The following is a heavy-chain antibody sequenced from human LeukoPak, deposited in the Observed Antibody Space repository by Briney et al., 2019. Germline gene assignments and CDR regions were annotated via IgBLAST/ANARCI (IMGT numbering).Heavy chain of an antibody. Sequence: GGSLRLSCVASGITFSGSGMHWVRQSPGRGLEWVAFIQYDESSKYYADSVKGLFTISRDNSKNTVYLQMYSLRGEDTAAYYCAREGGRVVIGTFDHWGQGTLVIVSS. CDR2: IQYDESSK. V-gene: IGHV3-30*02. CDR1: GITFSGSG. J-gene: IGHJ4*02. D-gene: IGHD1/OR15-1a*01. CDR3: AREGGRVVIGTFDH.